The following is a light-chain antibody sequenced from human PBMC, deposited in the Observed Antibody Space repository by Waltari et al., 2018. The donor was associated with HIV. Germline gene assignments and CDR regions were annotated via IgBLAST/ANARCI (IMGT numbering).Light chain of an antibody. Sequence: QSVLTQPPSVSAAPGQKVTISCSGSSSNIGNNYVSWYQQLPGTAPKILIYDNNKRPSGIPDRFSGSKSGTSATLGITGLQTGDEADYYCGTWDSSLSAGVFGGVTKLTVL. CDR3: GTWDSSLSAGV. V-gene: IGLV1-51*01. CDR2: DNN. J-gene: IGLJ3*02. CDR1: SSNIGNNY.